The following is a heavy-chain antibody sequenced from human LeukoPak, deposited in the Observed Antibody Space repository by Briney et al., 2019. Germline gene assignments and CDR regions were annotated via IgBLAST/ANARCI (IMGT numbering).Heavy chain of an antibody. CDR3: ARHSFMNDYASPFDP. CDR2: IYPGDSDS. V-gene: IGHV5-51*01. J-gene: IGHJ5*02. D-gene: IGHD1-1*01. CDR1: GYMFTNYW. Sequence: RGASLKISCKGTGYMFTNYWLGWVRHMPGKDLEWMGVIYPGDSDSRYSPSFQGQITISADKSINTAYLQWSSLKASDTAMYYCARHSFMNDYASPFDPCGQGTLVTVSS.